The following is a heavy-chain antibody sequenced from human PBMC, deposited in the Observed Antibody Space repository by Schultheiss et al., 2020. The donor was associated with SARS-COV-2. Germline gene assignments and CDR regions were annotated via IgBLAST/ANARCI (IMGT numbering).Heavy chain of an antibody. CDR1: GFTVSSNY. V-gene: IGHV3-21*01. CDR2: ISSSSSYI. CDR3: ARAGPGIAAAGNFQH. Sequence: GGSLRLSCAASGFTVSSNYMSWVRQAPGKGLEWVSSISSSSSYIYYADSVKGRFTISRDNAKNSLYLQMNSLRAEDTAVYYCARAGPGIAAAGNFQHWGQGTLVTVSS. J-gene: IGHJ1*01. D-gene: IGHD6-13*01.